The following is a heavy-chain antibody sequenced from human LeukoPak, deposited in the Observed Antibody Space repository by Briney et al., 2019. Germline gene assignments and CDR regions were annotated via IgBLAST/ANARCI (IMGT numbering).Heavy chain of an antibody. D-gene: IGHD7-27*01. CDR3: ARDDGDLDY. V-gene: IGHV4-61*02. Sequence: SETLSLTCTVSGGSISSGSYYWSWIRQPAGKGLEWIGRIYTSGSTNYNPSLKSRVTISVDTSKNQFSLKLSPVTAADTAVYYCARDDGDLDYWGQGTLVTVSS. CDR1: GGSISSGSYY. J-gene: IGHJ4*02. CDR2: IYTSGST.